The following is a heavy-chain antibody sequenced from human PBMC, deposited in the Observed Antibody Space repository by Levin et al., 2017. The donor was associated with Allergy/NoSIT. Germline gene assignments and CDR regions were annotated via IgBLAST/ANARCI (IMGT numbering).Heavy chain of an antibody. Sequence: AGGSLRLSCKASGFSFNRNAMNWVRQAPGKGLEWISYISVSGDSVEYADSVKGRFTISRDRALGSLYLQMNNLRAEDTAVYYCSRKFYNKLDIWGQGTLVTVSS. J-gene: IGHJ4*02. V-gene: IGHV3-48*01. CDR3: SRKFYNKLDI. D-gene: IGHD1-1*01. CDR2: ISVSGDSV. CDR1: GFSFNRNA.